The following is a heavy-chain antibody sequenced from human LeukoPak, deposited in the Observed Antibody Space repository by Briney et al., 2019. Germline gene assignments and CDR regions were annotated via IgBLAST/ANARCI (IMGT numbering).Heavy chain of an antibody. CDR2: ISWNSGSI. V-gene: IGHV3-9*01. J-gene: IGHJ4*02. CDR3: AKGRCSSTTCYTPLDY. D-gene: IGHD2-2*02. CDR1: GFTFDDYA. Sequence: GGSLRLSCAASGFTFDDYAMHWVRQAPGKGLEWVSGISWNSGSIGYADSVKGRFTISRDNAKNTLYLQMNSLRAEDTAVYYCAKGRCSSTTCYTPLDYWGQGTLVTVSS.